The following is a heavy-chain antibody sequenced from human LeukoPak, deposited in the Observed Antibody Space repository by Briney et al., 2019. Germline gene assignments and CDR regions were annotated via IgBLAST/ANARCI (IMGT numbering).Heavy chain of an antibody. V-gene: IGHV3-11*04. CDR1: GFPFSYFQ. J-gene: IGHJ1*01. CDR2: IDSRDNTI. D-gene: IGHD6-19*01. CDR3: AKSRERWLMEGLYFQF. Sequence: PGGSLSLSCDGSGFPFSYFQRSWVRQVPGKGLEWVSFIDSRDNTIYYADSVRGRFTIPRDNSNNTVYLQMRSLRVEDTAFYYCAKSRERWLMEGLYFQFGGQGTLVTVSS.